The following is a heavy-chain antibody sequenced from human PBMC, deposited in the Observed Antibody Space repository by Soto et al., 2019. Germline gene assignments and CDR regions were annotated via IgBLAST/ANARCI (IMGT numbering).Heavy chain of an antibody. CDR2: ISGSGGTT. D-gene: IGHD1-26*01. CDR3: AKGGPAARTTDY. Sequence: EVHLLESGGGLVQPGGSLRLSCAASGFTFSSCTMGWVRQAPGKGLEWVSTISGSGGTTYYADSAKGRFTISRDNSKNTLNLQMNSLRADDTAVYYCAKGGPAARTTDYWGQGTLVTVSS. CDR1: GFTFSSCT. V-gene: IGHV3-23*01. J-gene: IGHJ4*02.